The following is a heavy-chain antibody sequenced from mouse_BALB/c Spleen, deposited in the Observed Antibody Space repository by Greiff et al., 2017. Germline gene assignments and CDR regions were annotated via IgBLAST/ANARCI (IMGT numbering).Heavy chain of an antibody. CDR2: IYPGSGST. Sequence: QVQLKESGPELVKPGASVKMSCKASGYTFTDYVISWVKQRTGQGLEWIGEIYPGSGSTYYNEKFKGKATLTADKSSNTAYMQLSSLTSEDSAVYFCARSGYYAMDYWGQGTSVTVSS. D-gene: IGHD3-1*01. CDR1: GYTFTDYV. J-gene: IGHJ4*01. CDR3: ARSGYYAMDY. V-gene: IGHV1-77*01.